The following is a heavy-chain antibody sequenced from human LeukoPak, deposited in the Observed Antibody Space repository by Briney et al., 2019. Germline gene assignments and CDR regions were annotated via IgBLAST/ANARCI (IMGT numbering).Heavy chain of an antibody. CDR1: GGSIGSYY. Sequence: PSETLSLTCTVSGGSIGSYYWSWIRQPPGKGLEWIGYIYYSGSTNYNPSLKSRVTISVDTSKNQFSLKLSSVTAADTAVYYCARRAPYSYEWSTLDYWGQGTLVTVSS. V-gene: IGHV4-59*08. CDR2: IYYSGST. J-gene: IGHJ4*02. D-gene: IGHD5-18*01. CDR3: ARRAPYSYEWSTLDY.